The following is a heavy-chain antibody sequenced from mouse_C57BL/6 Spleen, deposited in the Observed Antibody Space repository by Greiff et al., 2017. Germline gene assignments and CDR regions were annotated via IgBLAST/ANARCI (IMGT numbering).Heavy chain of an antibody. CDR1: GYTFTDYE. CDR2: IDPETGGT. V-gene: IGHV1-15*01. D-gene: IGHD2-2*01. J-gene: IGHJ2*01. Sequence: QVQLQQSGAELVRPGASVTLSCKASGYTFTDYEMHWVKQTPVHGLEWIGAIDPETGGTAYNQKFKGKAILTADKSSSTAYLELRSVTSEDSAVYYCTTSTMVTTSFDYWGQGTTLTVSS. CDR3: TTSTMVTTSFDY.